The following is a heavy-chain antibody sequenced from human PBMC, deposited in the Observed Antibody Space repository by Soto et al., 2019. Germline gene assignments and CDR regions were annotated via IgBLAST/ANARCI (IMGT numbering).Heavy chain of an antibody. Sequence: SETLSLTCAVYGGSFSGYYWSWIRQPPGKGPEWIGEINHSGSTNYNPSLKSRVTISVDTSKNQFSLKLSSVTAADTAVYYCARDPVYDYGDYESAEYFQHWGQGTLVTVSS. V-gene: IGHV4-34*01. D-gene: IGHD4-17*01. CDR3: ARDPVYDYGDYESAEYFQH. CDR1: GGSFSGYY. CDR2: INHSGST. J-gene: IGHJ1*01.